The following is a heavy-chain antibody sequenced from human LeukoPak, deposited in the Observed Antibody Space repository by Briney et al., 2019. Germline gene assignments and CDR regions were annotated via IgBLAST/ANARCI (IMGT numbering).Heavy chain of an antibody. CDR1: SGSFSGYY. V-gene: IGHV4-34*01. CDR3: ARVYYYDSSGYYPY. J-gene: IGHJ4*02. CDR2: INHSGST. Sequence: SETLSLTCAVYSGSFSGYYWSWIRQPPGKGLEWIGEINHSGSTNYNPSLKSRVTISVDTSKNQFSLKLSSVTAADTAVYYCARVYYYDSSGYYPYWGQGTLVTVSS. D-gene: IGHD3-22*01.